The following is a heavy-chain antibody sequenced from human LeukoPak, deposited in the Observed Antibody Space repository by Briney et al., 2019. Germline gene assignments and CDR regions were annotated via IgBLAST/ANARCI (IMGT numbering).Heavy chain of an antibody. D-gene: IGHD3-10*01. V-gene: IGHV3-30*18. J-gene: IGHJ4*02. CDR1: GFTFSSYG. CDR3: AKENTDFSYGSGRRYFDY. Sequence: GGSLRLSCAASGFTFSSYGMHWVRQAPGKGLEWVALISYDGSNKYYAESVKGRFTISRDNSKNTLYLQMNSMRAEDTALYYCAKENTDFSYGSGRRYFDYWGQGTLVTVSS. CDR2: ISYDGSNK.